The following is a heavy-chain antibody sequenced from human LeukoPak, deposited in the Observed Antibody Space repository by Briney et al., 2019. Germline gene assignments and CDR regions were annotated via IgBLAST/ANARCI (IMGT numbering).Heavy chain of an antibody. V-gene: IGHV3-23*01. CDR3: AKEIYGDSTGGRFQH. D-gene: IGHD4-17*01. CDR2: ISGSGVGT. CDR1: GFTFSSSA. J-gene: IGHJ1*01. Sequence: GGSLRLSCTASGFTFSSSAMSWVRQAPGKGLEWVSVISGSGVGTYYADSVKGRFTISRDNSKNTLYLQMNSLRAEDTAVYYCAKEIYGDSTGGRFQHWGQGTLVTVSS.